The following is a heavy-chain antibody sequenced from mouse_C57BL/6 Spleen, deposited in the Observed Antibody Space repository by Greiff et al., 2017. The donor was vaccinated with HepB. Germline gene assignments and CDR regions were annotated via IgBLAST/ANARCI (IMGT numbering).Heavy chain of an antibody. V-gene: IGHV5-16*01. J-gene: IGHJ4*01. Sequence: DVQLQESEGGLVQPGSSMKLSCTASGFTFSDYYMAWVRQVPEKGLEWVANINYDGSSTYYLDSLKSRFIISRDNAKNILYLQMSSLKSEDTATYYCARDGNSNYVSAMDYWGQGTSVTVSS. D-gene: IGHD2-5*01. CDR2: INYDGSST. CDR3: ARDGNSNYVSAMDY. CDR1: GFTFSDYY.